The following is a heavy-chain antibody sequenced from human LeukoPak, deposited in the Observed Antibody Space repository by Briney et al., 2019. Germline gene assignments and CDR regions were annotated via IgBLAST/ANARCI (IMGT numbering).Heavy chain of an antibody. V-gene: IGHV3-30*03. J-gene: IGHJ6*02. CDR2: ISYDGSNK. CDR1: GFTFSSYG. CDR3: ATYSNYLPTWDV. D-gene: IGHD4-11*01. Sequence: PGGSLRLSCAASGFTFSSYGMHWVRQAPGKGLEWVAVISYDGSNKYYADSVKGRFTISRDNSKNTLYLQMNSLRAEDTAVYYCATYSNYLPTWDVWGQGTTVTVSS.